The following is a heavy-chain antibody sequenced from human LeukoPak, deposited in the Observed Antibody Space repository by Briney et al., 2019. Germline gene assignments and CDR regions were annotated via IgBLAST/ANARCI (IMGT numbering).Heavy chain of an antibody. V-gene: IGHV3-23*01. CDR3: AKDFDELPGFDSSGYYPDY. CDR1: GFTFSSYA. Sequence: GGSLRLSCAASGFTFSSYAMSWVRQAPGKGLEWVSAISGSGGSTYYADSVKGRFTISRDNSKNTLYLQMNSLRAEDTAVYYCAKDFDELPGFDSSGYYPDYWGQGTLVTVSS. CDR2: ISGSGGST. D-gene: IGHD3-22*01. J-gene: IGHJ4*02.